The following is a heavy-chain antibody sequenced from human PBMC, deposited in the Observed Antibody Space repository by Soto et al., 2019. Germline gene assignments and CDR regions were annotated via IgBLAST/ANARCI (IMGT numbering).Heavy chain of an antibody. Sequence: SETLSLTCTVSGGSISSGGYYWSWIRQHPGKGLEWIGYIYYSGSTYYNPSLKSRVTISVDTSKNQFSLKLSSVTAADTAVYYCARCQRLDSSGWYGLIFGMDVWGQGTTVTVSS. CDR2: IYYSGST. V-gene: IGHV4-31*03. D-gene: IGHD6-19*01. CDR3: ARCQRLDSSGWYGLIFGMDV. CDR1: GGSISSGGYY. J-gene: IGHJ6*02.